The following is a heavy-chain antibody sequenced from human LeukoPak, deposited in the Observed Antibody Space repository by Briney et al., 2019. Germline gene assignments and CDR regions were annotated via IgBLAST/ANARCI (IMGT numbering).Heavy chain of an antibody. J-gene: IGHJ4*02. CDR3: ASEREATPAERRDY. CDR2: IYYSGST. V-gene: IGHV4-39*07. CDR1: GGSISSNSYY. Sequence: NPSETLSLTCSVSGGSISSNSYYWGWIRQPPGRGLEWIGSIYYSGSTYYNPSLKSRVTISVDTSKNQFSLKLSSVTAADTAVYYCASEREATPAERRDYWGQGTLVTVSS.